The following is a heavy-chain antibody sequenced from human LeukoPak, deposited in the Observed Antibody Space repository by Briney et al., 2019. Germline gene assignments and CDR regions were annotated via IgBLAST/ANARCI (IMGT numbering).Heavy chain of an antibody. CDR1: GFTFTTYS. V-gene: IGHV3-7*04. CDR2: IKQDGSEK. CDR3: ARVLEPRGYFDY. D-gene: IGHD1-1*01. Sequence: PGGSLRLSCEASGFTFTTYSMTWVRQAPGKGLEWVANIKQDGSEKYYVDSVKGRFTISRDNAKNSLYLQMNSLRAEDTAVYYCARVLEPRGYFDYWGQGTLVTVSS. J-gene: IGHJ4*02.